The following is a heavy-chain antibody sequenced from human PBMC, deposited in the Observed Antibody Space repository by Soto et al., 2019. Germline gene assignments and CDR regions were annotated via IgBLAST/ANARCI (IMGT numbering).Heavy chain of an antibody. Sequence: QVQLVQSGAEVKKPGASVKVSCKASGYTFTSYGINWVRQAPGQGLEWMGWISAYNGNTNYAQKLQGRVTMTTDTSTSTAYMELRSLRSDDTAVYYCAKQEDYDILTGYYNPRFDYWGQGTLVTVSS. CDR2: ISAYNGNT. D-gene: IGHD3-9*01. V-gene: IGHV1-18*01. J-gene: IGHJ4*02. CDR3: AKQEDYDILTGYYNPRFDY. CDR1: GYTFTSYG.